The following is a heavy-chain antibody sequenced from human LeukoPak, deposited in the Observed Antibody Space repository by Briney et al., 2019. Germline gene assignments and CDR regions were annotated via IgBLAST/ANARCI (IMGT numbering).Heavy chain of an antibody. J-gene: IGHJ4*02. CDR2: ISGSGGST. Sequence: GGSLRLSCAASGFTFSIYSMKWVRQAPGKGLEWVSAISGSGGSTYYADSVKGRFTISRDNSKNTLYLQMNSLRAEDTAVYYCAKALTIFGVATNFDYWGQGTLVTVSS. V-gene: IGHV3-23*01. D-gene: IGHD3-3*01. CDR1: GFTFSIYS. CDR3: AKALTIFGVATNFDY.